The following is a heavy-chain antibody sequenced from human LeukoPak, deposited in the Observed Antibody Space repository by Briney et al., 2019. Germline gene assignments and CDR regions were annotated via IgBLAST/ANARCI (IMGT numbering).Heavy chain of an antibody. CDR1: GFPFSTYA. CDR3: AKDVYGDYGGLDY. J-gene: IGHJ4*02. Sequence: GGSLRLSCAASGFPFSTYAMSWVRQAPGKGLEWVSSIRGSDGSTYYADSVKGRFAISRDNSKNTLYLQMNSLRAEDTAVYFSAKDVYGDYGGLDYWGQGTPVTVSS. V-gene: IGHV3-23*01. D-gene: IGHD4-17*01. CDR2: IRGSDGST.